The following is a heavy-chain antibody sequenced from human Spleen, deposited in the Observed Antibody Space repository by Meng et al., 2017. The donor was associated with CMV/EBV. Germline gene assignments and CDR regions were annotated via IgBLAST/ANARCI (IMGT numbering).Heavy chain of an antibody. J-gene: IGHJ4*02. D-gene: IGHD6-6*01. V-gene: IGHV3-21*01. CDR2: ISSSSTYI. Sequence: FPFSRYSMNWVRQAPGRGLEWVSSISSSSTYIYYPDSVKGRFTVSRDNARNSLYLQMNSLRAEDTAVYYCARDPVSGSYSSSSHFDYWGQGTLVTVSS. CDR3: ARDPVSGSYSSSSHFDY. CDR1: FPFSRYS.